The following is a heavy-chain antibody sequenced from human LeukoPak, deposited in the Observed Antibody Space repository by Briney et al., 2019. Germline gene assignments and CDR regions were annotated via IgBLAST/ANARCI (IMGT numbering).Heavy chain of an antibody. D-gene: IGHD3-10*01. Sequence: QSGGSLRLSCAASGFPFSSYAMSWVRQAPGKGLEWVSGIGGSGGSTYYADSVKGRFTISRDNSKNTLYLQMNSLRAEDTAVYYCAKAYGSGSFYNSFDYWGQGTLVTVSS. CDR3: AKAYGSGSFYNSFDY. J-gene: IGHJ4*02. CDR1: GFPFSSYA. CDR2: IGGSGGST. V-gene: IGHV3-23*01.